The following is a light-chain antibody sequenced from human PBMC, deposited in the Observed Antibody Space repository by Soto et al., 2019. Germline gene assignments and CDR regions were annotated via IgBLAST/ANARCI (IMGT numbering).Light chain of an antibody. Sequence: EIVLTQSPGTLSLSPGERATLSCRASQSVSNNYLAWYQQIPGQAPRLLSYGASNRATGIPDRFSGSGSGTDFTLTISRLEPEDFAVYYCQQYGSSPWTFGQGTKVDI. CDR2: GAS. CDR3: QQYGSSPWT. V-gene: IGKV3-20*01. CDR1: QSVSNNY. J-gene: IGKJ1*01.